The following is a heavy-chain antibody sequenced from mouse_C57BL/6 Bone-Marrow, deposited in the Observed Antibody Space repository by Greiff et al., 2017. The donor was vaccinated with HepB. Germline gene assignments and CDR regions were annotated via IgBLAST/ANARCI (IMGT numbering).Heavy chain of an antibody. CDR3: ERELLQHYYAMDY. CDR2: IYPGDGDT. J-gene: IGHJ4*01. V-gene: IGHV1-82*01. Sequence: QVQLQQSGPELVKPGASVKISCKASGYAFSSSWMNWVKQRPGKGLEWIGRIYPGDGDTNYNGKFKGKATLTADKSSSTAYMQLSNLTSEDSAVYFCERELLQHYYAMDYWGQGTSVTVSS. CDR1: GYAFSSSW. D-gene: IGHD1-1*01.